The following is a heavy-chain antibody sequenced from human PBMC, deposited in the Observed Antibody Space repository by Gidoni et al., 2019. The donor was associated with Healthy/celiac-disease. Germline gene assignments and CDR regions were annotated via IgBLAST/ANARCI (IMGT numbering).Heavy chain of an antibody. V-gene: IGHV3-30*18. D-gene: IGHD2-8*01. CDR3: AKDLYGDSDGV. CDR1: GFPFSSCG. J-gene: IGHJ4*02. Sequence: VQLVACGVGVVQPGGSRRLSRQASGFPFSSCGMHWVRQGPGEGLEWVAVIANEGCNKYYADSVKGRFTISRDNAKNKLYLQMDSLRAEDKAVYYCAKDLYGDSDGVWGQGTLVTVSS. CDR2: IANEGCNK.